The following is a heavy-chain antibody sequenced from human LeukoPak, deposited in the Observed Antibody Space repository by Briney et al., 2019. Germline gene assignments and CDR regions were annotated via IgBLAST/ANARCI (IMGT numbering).Heavy chain of an antibody. D-gene: IGHD5-12*01. CDR3: AKVRQGYSGYPYFDY. J-gene: IGHJ4*02. V-gene: IGHV3-33*06. CDR2: IWYDGSNK. CDR1: GFTFSSYG. Sequence: GGSLRLSCAASGFTFSSYGMHWVRQAPGKGPEWVAVIWYDGSNKYYADSVKGRFTISRDNSKNTLYLQMNSLRAEDTAVYYCAKVRQGYSGYPYFDYWGQGTLVTVSS.